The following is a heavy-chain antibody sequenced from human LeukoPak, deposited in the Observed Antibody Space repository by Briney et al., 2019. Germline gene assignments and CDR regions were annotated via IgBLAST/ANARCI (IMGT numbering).Heavy chain of an antibody. CDR2: ISGGGGST. CDR1: GFTFTSYS. Sequence: PGGSLRLSCAASGFTFTSYSMNWVRQAPGKGLEWVSTISGGGGSTYYADSVKGRFTISRDNSKNTLYLQMNSLRAEDTAVYYCAKSPDYGDYELWGQGTLVTVSS. V-gene: IGHV3-23*01. J-gene: IGHJ4*02. CDR3: AKSPDYGDYEL. D-gene: IGHD4-17*01.